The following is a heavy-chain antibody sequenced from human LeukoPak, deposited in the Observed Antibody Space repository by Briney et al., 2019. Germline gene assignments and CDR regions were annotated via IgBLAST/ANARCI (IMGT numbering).Heavy chain of an antibody. Sequence: SETLSLTCAVYGGSFSGYYWSWIRQPPGKGLEWIGEINHSGSTNYNPSLKSRVTISVDTSKNQFSLKLSSVTAADTAVYYCARKRRITMARGGAFDIWGQGTMVTVSS. CDR3: ARKRRITMARGGAFDI. J-gene: IGHJ3*02. CDR2: INHSGST. V-gene: IGHV4-34*01. CDR1: GGSFSGYY. D-gene: IGHD3-10*01.